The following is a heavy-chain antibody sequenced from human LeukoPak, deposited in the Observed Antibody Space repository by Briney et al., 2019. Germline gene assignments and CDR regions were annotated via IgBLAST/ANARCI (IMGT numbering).Heavy chain of an antibody. J-gene: IGHJ4*02. V-gene: IGHV3-9*01. CDR1: GFTFDDYA. D-gene: IGHD3-10*01. CDR2: ISWNSGSI. Sequence: PGRSLRLSCAASGFTFDDYAMHWVRQAPGKGLEWVSGISWNSGSIGYADSVKGRFTISRDNAKNSLYLQMNSLRAEDTALYYCAKGRFLYYFDYWGQGTLVTVSS. CDR3: AKGRFLYYFDY.